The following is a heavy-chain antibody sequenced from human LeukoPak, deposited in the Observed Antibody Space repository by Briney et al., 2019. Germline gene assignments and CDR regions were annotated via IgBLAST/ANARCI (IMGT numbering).Heavy chain of an antibody. CDR2: TIPIFGTA. Sequence: SVKVSCKASAGTLSSYAISWVRQAPGQGLEWMGGTIPIFGTANYAQKFQGRVRITTHEYTSTADMELSSLRSEDTAVYYCAREAYYYGSGSYYNLIDWGQGTLVTVSS. J-gene: IGHJ4*02. CDR3: AREAYYYGSGSYYNLID. CDR1: AGTLSSYA. V-gene: IGHV1-69*05. D-gene: IGHD3-10*01.